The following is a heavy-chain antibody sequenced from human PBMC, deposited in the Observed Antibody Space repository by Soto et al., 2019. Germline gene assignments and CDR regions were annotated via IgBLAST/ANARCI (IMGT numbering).Heavy chain of an antibody. Sequence: NPSETLSLTCTVTGASIRGSYYFWSWIRQPPGEGLEWIGYIYYSGSTYYNPSLKGRVTISVDTSKNQFSLKLSSVTAADTAVYYCARVYALYYFDYWGQGTLVTVSS. CDR2: IYYSGST. CDR1: GASIRGSYYF. J-gene: IGHJ4*02. V-gene: IGHV4-31*03. CDR3: ARVYALYYFDY. D-gene: IGHD3-16*01.